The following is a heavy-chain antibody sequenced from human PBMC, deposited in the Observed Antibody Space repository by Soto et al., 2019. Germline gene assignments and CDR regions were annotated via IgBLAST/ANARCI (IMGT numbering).Heavy chain of an antibody. D-gene: IGHD4-17*01. V-gene: IGHV3-23*01. Sequence: EVQLLDSGGGLVQPGESLRLSCAASGFTFSSYAMSWVRQAPGKGLEWVSVISASGTSTYYADSVKGRFTISRDNSKNTLYLQMHSLRAEDTAVYYCAKGPTTVTTRFFDPWGQGTLVTVSS. CDR2: ISASGTST. CDR3: AKGPTTVTTRFFDP. CDR1: GFTFSSYA. J-gene: IGHJ5*02.